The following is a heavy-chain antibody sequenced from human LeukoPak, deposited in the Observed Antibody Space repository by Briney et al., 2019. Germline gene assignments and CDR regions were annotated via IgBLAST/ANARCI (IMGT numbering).Heavy chain of an antibody. CDR1: GGSISSYY. V-gene: IGHV4-4*07. CDR3: ARGRGAGSSLNWFDP. D-gene: IGHD2-15*01. CDR2: IYTSGST. Sequence: SETLSLTCTVSGGSISSYYWSWIRQPAGKGLEWIGRIYTSGSTNYNPSPKSRVTMSVDTSKNQFSLKLSSVTAADTAVYYCARGRGAGSSLNWFDPWGQGTLVTVSS. J-gene: IGHJ5*02.